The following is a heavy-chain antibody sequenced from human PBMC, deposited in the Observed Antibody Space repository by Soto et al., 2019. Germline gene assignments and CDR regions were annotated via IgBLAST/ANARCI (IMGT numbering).Heavy chain of an antibody. J-gene: IGHJ4*02. V-gene: IGHV4-59*01. Sequence: PSETLSLTCTVSGGSISSYYWSWIRQPPGKGLEWIGYIYYSGSTKNKSSLKSRVTMSVDTSNNHLSLKLTSVTAADTAMYYCARDSNWRGFDNWGQGTLVPVSS. CDR1: GGSISSYY. CDR2: IYYSGST. CDR3: ARDSNWRGFDN. D-gene: IGHD1-1*01.